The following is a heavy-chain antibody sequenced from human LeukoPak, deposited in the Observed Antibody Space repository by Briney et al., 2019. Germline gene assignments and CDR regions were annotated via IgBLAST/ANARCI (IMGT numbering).Heavy chain of an antibody. CDR3: ARGYTAMVSPHIA. CDR1: GYTFTSYG. CDR2: ISAYNGNT. V-gene: IGHV1-18*01. J-gene: IGHJ5*02. Sequence: ASVKVSCTASGYTFTSYGIIWVRQAPGQELEWMGWISAYNGNTNYAQKLQGRVTMTTDTSTSTAYMELRSLRSDDTTVYYCARGYTAMVSPHIAWGQGALVTVSS. D-gene: IGHD5-18*01.